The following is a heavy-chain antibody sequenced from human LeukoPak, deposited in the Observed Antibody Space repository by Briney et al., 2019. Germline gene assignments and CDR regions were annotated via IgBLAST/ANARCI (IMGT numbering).Heavy chain of an antibody. J-gene: IGHJ4*02. V-gene: IGHV4-59*08. CDR2: IYYSGST. CDR1: GGSTSSYY. CDR3: ARLGSGSYVPY. Sequence: PSETLSLTCTVSGGSTSSYYWSWIRQPPGKGLEWIGYIYYSGSTNYNPSLKSRVTISVDTSKNQFSLKLSSVTAADTAVYYCARLGSGSYVPYWGQGTLVTVSS. D-gene: IGHD1-26*01.